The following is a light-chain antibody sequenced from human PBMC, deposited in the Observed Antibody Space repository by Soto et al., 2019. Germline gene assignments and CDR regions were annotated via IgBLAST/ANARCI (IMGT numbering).Light chain of an antibody. V-gene: IGLV1-47*02. CDR1: SSSIGTNY. J-gene: IGLJ2*01. CDR2: NNN. CDR3: AAWDDSLSVV. Sequence: QSVLTQPPSASGTPGQRVTISCSGSSSSIGTNYIYWYQRLPGTAPKLLIYNNNQRPSGVPDRFSGSKSGTSASLASSGLRSEDEADYYCAAWDDSLSVVFGGGPKLTVL.